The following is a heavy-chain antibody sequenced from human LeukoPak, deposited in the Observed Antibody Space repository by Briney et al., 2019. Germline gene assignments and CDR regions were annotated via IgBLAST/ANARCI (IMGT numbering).Heavy chain of an antibody. Sequence: GGSLRLSCAASGFTFSSYGMHWVRQAPGKGLEWVAFIRYDGSNKYYADSVKGRFTISRDNAKNSLFLQMNGLRVEDTAVYYCARYFLAGGWNDAFGIWGQGTVVTVSS. CDR2: IRYDGSNK. D-gene: IGHD2-8*02. CDR1: GFTFSSYG. CDR3: ARYFLAGGWNDAFGI. V-gene: IGHV3-30*02. J-gene: IGHJ3*02.